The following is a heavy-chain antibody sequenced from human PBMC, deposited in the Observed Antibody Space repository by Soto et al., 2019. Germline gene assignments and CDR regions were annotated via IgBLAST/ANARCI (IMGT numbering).Heavy chain of an antibody. J-gene: IGHJ4*02. V-gene: IGHV3-23*01. D-gene: IGHD2-15*01. CDR1: GFTFSSYA. Sequence: GGSLRLSCAASGFTFSSYAMHWVRQAPGKGLEWVSIIDRGGKTYYADSVKGRFTISRDNSKNTLYLQMNSLRAEDTAVYYCAKHDSPKYEPPGFFDYWGQGTLVTVSS. CDR2: IDRGGKT. CDR3: AKHDSPKYEPPGFFDY.